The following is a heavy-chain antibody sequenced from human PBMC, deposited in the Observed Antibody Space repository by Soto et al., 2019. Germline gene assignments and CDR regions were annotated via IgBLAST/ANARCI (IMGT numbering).Heavy chain of an antibody. D-gene: IGHD3-10*01. J-gene: IGHJ5*02. CDR2: INHSGST. V-gene: IGHV4-34*01. CDR3: ARDQGRGRTDA. Sequence: LSLTCAVYGGSISDYYWSWIRQPPGKGLEWIGEINHSGSTNYNPSLKSRVAISVDTSKNQFSLKVSSVTAADTAVYYCARDQGRGRTDAWGQGNLVTVSS. CDR1: GGSISDYY.